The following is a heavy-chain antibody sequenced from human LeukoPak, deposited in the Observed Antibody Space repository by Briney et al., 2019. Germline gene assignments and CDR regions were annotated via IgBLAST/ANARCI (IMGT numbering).Heavy chain of an antibody. J-gene: IGHJ4*02. CDR3: ARVRAAAIPYYFDY. CDR1: GGSITNYY. Sequence: SETLSLTCTVSGGSITNYYWGWIRQPPGKGLEWIGSMYYTGSTYYNPSLKTRVTISVDTSKNQFSLKLTSVTAADTAAYYCARVRAAAIPYYFDYWGQGTLVTVSS. CDR2: MYYTGST. D-gene: IGHD6-13*01. V-gene: IGHV4-39*07.